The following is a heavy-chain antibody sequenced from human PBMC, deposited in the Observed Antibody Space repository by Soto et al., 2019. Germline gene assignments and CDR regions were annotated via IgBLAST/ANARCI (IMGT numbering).Heavy chain of an antibody. V-gene: IGHV3-23*01. CDR2: ISGSRGST. CDR1: GFTFSNYA. D-gene: IGHD1-26*01. CDR3: AKSRKGGAYDGLDI. J-gene: IGHJ3*02. Sequence: EVQLLESGGGLVQPGGSLRLSCAASGFTFSNYAMSWVRQAPGKGLEWVSAISGSRGSTYYADSVKGRFTISRDNSMNTLYLQTNSLRAEDTAVYYCAKSRKGGAYDGLDIWGQGTVVTVSS.